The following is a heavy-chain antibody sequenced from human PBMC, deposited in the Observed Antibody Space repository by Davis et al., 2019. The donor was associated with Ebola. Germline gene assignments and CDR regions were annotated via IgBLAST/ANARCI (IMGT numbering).Heavy chain of an antibody. D-gene: IGHD7-27*01. CDR2: IDWDDDK. V-gene: IGHV2-70*04. J-gene: IGHJ6*03. CDR1: GFSLTTGGMR. CDR3: ARLGDYYYIDV. Sequence: SGPTLVKPTQTLTLTCTFSGFSLTTGGMRVSWIRQSPGKALEWLAPIDWDDDKFYSTSLKTRLTISKDTSKNQVVLTMTNMDPVDTATYYCARLGDYYYIDVWGKGTTVTVSS.